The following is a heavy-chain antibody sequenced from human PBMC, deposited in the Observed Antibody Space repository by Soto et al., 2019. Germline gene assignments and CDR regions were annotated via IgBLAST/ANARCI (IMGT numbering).Heavy chain of an antibody. J-gene: IGHJ5*01. D-gene: IGHD6-25*01. CDR1: GHIFISYW. CDR3: ARKGNSGYFTWFDP. V-gene: IGHV5-51*01. CDR2: IFPSDSDT. Sequence: LKISCRTSGHIFISYWISCFRQMPVKVLEWVGIIFPSDSDTRYSPSFQGQVTISADRSTSTVFLQWASLKASATAVCFCARKGNSGYFTWFDPWGQGTLVTVSS.